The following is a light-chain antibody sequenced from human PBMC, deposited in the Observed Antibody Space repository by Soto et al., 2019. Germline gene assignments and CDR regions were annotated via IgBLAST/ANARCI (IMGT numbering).Light chain of an antibody. CDR3: QQYNNCPPWT. CDR2: AAS. CDR1: QSVSNN. Sequence: ILMTQSPATLSVSPGERATLSCRASQSVSNNLAWYQQKPGQAPRLLIYAASTRATGIPARFSGSGSGTEFTLTITSPQSEDFAVYYCQQYNNCPPWTFGQGTKVEIK. V-gene: IGKV3-15*01. J-gene: IGKJ1*01.